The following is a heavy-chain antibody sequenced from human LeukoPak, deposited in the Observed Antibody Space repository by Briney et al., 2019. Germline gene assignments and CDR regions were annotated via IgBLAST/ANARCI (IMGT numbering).Heavy chain of an antibody. V-gene: IGHV1-18*01. CDR3: VRDYLCSSGTCDDCFDP. CDR2: ISTYNNEA. Sequence: SVRVSCKASGYTFADYGISWVRHAPGQGLEWMAWISTYNNEANYARKFRGRVTMTTDTSTSTAYMELGSLRSDDTAVYYCVRDYLCSSGTCDDCFDPWGEGTLVTVSS. D-gene: IGHD2-15*01. CDR1: GYTFADYG. J-gene: IGHJ5*02.